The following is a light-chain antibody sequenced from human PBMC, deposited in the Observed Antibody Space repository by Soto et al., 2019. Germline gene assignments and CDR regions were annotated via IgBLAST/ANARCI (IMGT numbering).Light chain of an antibody. J-gene: IGLJ2*01. Sequence: QSALTQPPSASGSPGQSVTISCTGTSSDVGGYNYVSWYQQHPGKAPKFLIFEVSRPPSGVPDRFSGSKSGNTASLTVSGLQVDDEADYYCSSYAGSNNPVIFGGGTKLTVL. V-gene: IGLV2-8*01. CDR2: EVS. CDR3: SSYAGSNNPVI. CDR1: SSDVGGYNY.